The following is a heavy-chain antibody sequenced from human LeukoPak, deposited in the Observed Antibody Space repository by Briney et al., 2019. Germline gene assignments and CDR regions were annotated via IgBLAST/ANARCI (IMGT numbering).Heavy chain of an antibody. CDR3: ARSGPQYQLPTRLTGEYAFDI. V-gene: IGHV7-4-1*02. J-gene: IGHJ3*02. D-gene: IGHD2-2*01. CDR2: INTNTGNP. Sequence: RASVKVSCKASGYTFTSYAMNWVRQAPGQGLEWMGWINTNTGNPTYAQGFTGRFVFSLDTSVSTAYLQISSLKAEDTAVYYCARSGPQYQLPTRLTGEYAFDIWGQGTMVTVSS. CDR1: GYTFTSYA.